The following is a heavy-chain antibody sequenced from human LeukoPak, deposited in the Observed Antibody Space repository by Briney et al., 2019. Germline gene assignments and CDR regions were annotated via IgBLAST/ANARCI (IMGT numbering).Heavy chain of an antibody. Sequence: TTSETLSLTCTVSGGSISSYYWSWIRQPAGKGLEWIGRIYTSGSTNYNPSLKSRVTMSVDTSKNLFSLKLSSVTAADTAVYYCARGRVPAATNYYYYYMDVWGKGTTVTVSS. J-gene: IGHJ6*03. CDR3: ARGRVPAATNYYYYYMDV. CDR2: IYTSGST. V-gene: IGHV4-4*07. CDR1: GGSISSYY. D-gene: IGHD2-2*01.